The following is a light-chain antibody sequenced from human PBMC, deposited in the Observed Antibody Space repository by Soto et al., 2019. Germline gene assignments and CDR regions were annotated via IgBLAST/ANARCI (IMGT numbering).Light chain of an antibody. CDR3: QQYGSSPRT. CDR2: GAS. J-gene: IGKJ5*01. V-gene: IGKV3-15*01. Sequence: EIMMTQSPVTLSVSPGERATLSCRASQSVNSNLVWYQQKPGQAPRLLIYGASTRATGIPASFIGNGSGTEFTLTASSLQPEDFAVYYCQQYGSSPRTFGQGTRLEIK. CDR1: QSVNSN.